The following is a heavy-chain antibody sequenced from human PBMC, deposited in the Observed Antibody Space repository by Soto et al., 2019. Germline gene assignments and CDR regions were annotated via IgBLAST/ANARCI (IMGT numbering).Heavy chain of an antibody. CDR2: ISYDGSDK. CDR3: ASGEGRNGHHTRFDY. CDR1: GFTFSNYG. V-gene: IGHV3-30*03. J-gene: IGHJ4*02. Sequence: QMPLVESGGGVVQPGRSLRLSCAASGFTFSNYGIHWVRQAPGKGLAWVADISYDGSDKWYADSVKGRFTISRDNSKNTVYLQMNGLRDEDTAVHYCASGEGRNGHHTRFDYWGQGTLVTVSS. D-gene: IGHD3-10*01.